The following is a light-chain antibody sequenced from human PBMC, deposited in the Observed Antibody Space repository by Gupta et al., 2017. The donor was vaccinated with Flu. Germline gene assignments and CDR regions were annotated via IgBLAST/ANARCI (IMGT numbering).Light chain of an antibody. CDR2: GNS. CDR1: SSNIGAGYD. J-gene: IGLJ3*02. Sequence: QSVLTQLPSVSGAPGQRVTISCTGSSSNIGAGYDVHWYQQLPGTAPKLLIYGNSNRPSGVPDRFSGAKSGTSASPAITGLQAEDEADDYCQSYDSSLSGSRVFGGGTKLTVL. CDR3: QSYDSSLSGSRV. V-gene: IGLV1-40*01.